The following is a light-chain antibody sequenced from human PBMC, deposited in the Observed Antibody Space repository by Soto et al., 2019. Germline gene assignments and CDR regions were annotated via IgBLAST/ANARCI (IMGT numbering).Light chain of an antibody. CDR3: MQGTHWPYP. CDR2: QVS. J-gene: IGKJ2*01. CDR1: QGLLHSNGDTF. V-gene: IGKV2-30*02. Sequence: DVVMHKSPLSLPVTLGQLASISCRSSQGLLHSNGDTFSSWFQQRPGQSPRRLIYQVSNRDSGVRDRFSGSGSGTDFTLTISRVEAEYVAIYYCMQGTHWPYPFGQGTKLEI.